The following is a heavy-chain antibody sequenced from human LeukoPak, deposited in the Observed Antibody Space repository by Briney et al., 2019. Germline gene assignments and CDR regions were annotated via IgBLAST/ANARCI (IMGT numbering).Heavy chain of an antibody. D-gene: IGHD3-22*01. Sequence: SETLSLTCTVSGGSISSYYWSWIRQPPGKGLEWIGSIYYSGSTYYNPSLKSRVTISVDTSKNQFSLKLSSVTAADTAVYYCARHSTTYYYDSSGPWGQGTLVTVSS. CDR1: GGSISSYY. CDR2: IYYSGST. V-gene: IGHV4-59*05. J-gene: IGHJ5*02. CDR3: ARHSTTYYYDSSGP.